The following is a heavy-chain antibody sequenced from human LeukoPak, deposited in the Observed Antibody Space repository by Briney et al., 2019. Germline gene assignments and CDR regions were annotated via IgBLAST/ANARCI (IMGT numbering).Heavy chain of an antibody. Sequence: ASVKVSSKASGGTFSSYAIGWVRQAPGQGLEWMGGIIPIFGTANYAQKFQGRVTITADESTSTAYMELSSLRSEDTAVYYCARDGMVRGVRSSPYYYGMDVWGKGTTVTVSS. CDR3: ARDGMVRGVRSSPYYYGMDV. V-gene: IGHV1-69*13. CDR1: GGTFSSYA. D-gene: IGHD3-10*01. CDR2: IIPIFGTA. J-gene: IGHJ6*04.